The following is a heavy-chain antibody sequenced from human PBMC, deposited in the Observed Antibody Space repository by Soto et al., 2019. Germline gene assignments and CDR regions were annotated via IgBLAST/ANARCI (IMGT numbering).Heavy chain of an antibody. V-gene: IGHV6-1*01. D-gene: IGHD4-4*01. CDR3: ARLTTVTPHYYYYGMDV. CDR2: TYYRSKWYN. Sequence: SQTLSLTCVISGDSVSSNSAAWNWIRQSPSRGLEWLGRTYYRSKWYNDYAVSVKSRITINPDTSKNQFSLQLNSVTPEDTAVYYCARLTTVTPHYYYYGMDVWGQGTTVTVSS. CDR1: GDSVSSNSAA. J-gene: IGHJ6*02.